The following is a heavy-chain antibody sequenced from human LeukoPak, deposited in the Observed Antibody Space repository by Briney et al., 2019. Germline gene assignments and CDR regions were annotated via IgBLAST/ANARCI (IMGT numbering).Heavy chain of an antibody. CDR1: GFTFSTYA. CDR3: ASEIIFGSFDY. V-gene: IGHV3-30*04. J-gene: IGHJ4*02. CDR2: ISYDGSNK. D-gene: IGHD3-3*01. Sequence: TGGSLRLSCAASGFTFSTYAMHWVRQAPGKGLEWVAVISYDGSNKYYADSVKGRFTISRDNSKNTLYLQMNSLRAEDTAVYYCASEIIFGSFDYWGRGTLVTVSS.